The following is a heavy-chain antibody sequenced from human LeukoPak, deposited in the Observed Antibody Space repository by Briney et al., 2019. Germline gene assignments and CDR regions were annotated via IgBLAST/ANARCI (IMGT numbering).Heavy chain of an antibody. V-gene: IGHV1-18*01. Sequence: ASVKVSCKASGYTFTSYGFNWVRQAPGQGLEWMGWISAYNVNANYAQQLQGRVTMTTDTPTSTAYMELRSLTSDDTAVYYCARALIGSYYSDYWGQGTLVTVSS. CDR2: ISAYNVNA. D-gene: IGHD1-26*01. J-gene: IGHJ4*02. CDR1: GYTFTSYG. CDR3: ARALIGSYYSDY.